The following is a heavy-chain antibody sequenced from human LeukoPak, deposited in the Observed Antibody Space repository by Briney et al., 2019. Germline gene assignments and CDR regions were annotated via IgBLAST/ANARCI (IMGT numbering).Heavy chain of an antibody. CDR2: ISAYNGNT. CDR3: ARVGRWLAAYYYYYYGMDV. D-gene: IGHD5-18*01. J-gene: IGHJ6*02. Sequence: ASVKVSCKASGYTFTSYGISWVRQAPGQGLEWMGWISAYNGNTNYAQKLQGRVTMTTDTSTSTAYMELRSLRSDDTAVYYCARVGRWLAAYYYYYYGMDVSGQGTTVTVSS. CDR1: GYTFTSYG. V-gene: IGHV1-18*01.